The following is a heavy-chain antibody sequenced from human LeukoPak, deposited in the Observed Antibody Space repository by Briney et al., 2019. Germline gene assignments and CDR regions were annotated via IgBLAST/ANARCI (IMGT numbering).Heavy chain of an antibody. V-gene: IGHV3-23*01. CDR3: VRGDDIRKHPTRAYYFDI. CDR2: TGLESVHT. D-gene: IGHD3-10*01. CDR1: RFTFTRHA. J-gene: IGHJ4*02. Sequence: PGGSLRLSCAASRFTFTRHAMSWVRQAPGKGLEWVSTTGLESVHTLCADSVQGRFTVSRDNSRNTLDLQMDNLTVDDTAIYYCVRGDDIRKHPTRAYYFDIWGQGTLVSVSS.